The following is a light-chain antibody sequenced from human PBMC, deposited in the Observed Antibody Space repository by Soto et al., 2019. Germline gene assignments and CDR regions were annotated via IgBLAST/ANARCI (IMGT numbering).Light chain of an antibody. J-gene: IGLJ1*01. CDR2: EVS. CDR3: SSHTSISTRV. V-gene: IGLV2-14*01. Sequence: QSALTQPASVSGSPGQSITISCTGTSSDVGGYNYVSWYQQHPGKAPKLMIYEVSNRPSGVSNRFSGSKSGNTASLTISGLQAEDEADYYCSSHTSISTRVFGTGTKVTVL. CDR1: SSDVGGYNY.